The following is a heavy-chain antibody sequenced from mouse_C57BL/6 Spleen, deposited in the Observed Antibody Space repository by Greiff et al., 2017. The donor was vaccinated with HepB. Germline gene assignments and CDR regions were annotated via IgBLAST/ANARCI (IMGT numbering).Heavy chain of an antibody. CDR2: IYPRSGNT. D-gene: IGHD2-2*01. CDR1: GYTFTSYG. J-gene: IGHJ2*01. CDR3: ARRRGSTMVTTDFDY. Sequence: VMLVESGAELARPGASVKLSCKASGYTFTSYGISWVKQRTGQGLEWIGEIYPRSGNTYYNEKFKGKATLTADKSSSTAYMELRSLTSEDSAVYFCARRRGSTMVTTDFDYWGQGTTLTVSS. V-gene: IGHV1-81*01.